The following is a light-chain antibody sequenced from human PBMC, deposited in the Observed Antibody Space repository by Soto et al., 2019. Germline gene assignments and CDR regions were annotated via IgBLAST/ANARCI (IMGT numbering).Light chain of an antibody. J-gene: IGKJ1*01. CDR1: QSISSW. V-gene: IGKV1-5*01. CDR2: DAS. Sequence: DIQMTQSPSTMSASVVQRLTISCRASQSISSWVAWYQQKPGKAPKLLIYDASSLESGVPSRFSGSGSGTEFTLTISSLQPDDFATYYCQQYNSYSGTFGQGTKVDIK. CDR3: QQYNSYSGT.